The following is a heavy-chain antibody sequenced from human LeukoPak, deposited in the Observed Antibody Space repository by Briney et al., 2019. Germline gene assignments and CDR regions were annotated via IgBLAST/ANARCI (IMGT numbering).Heavy chain of an antibody. D-gene: IGHD2-2*01. V-gene: IGHV3-15*01. CDR2: IKSKTDGGTT. J-gene: IGHJ6*02. Sequence: GGSLRLSCAASGFTFSNAWMSWVRQAPGKGLEWVGRIKSKTDGGTTDYAAPVKGRFTISRDDSKNTLYLQMNSLKTEDTAVYYCTTLTQVVPAATKENYDILNYYGMDVWGQGTTVTVSS. CDR1: GFTFSNAW. CDR3: TTLTQVVPAATKENYDILNYYGMDV.